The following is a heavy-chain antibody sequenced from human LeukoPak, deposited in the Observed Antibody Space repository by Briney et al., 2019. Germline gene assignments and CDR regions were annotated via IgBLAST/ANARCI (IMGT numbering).Heavy chain of an antibody. D-gene: IGHD3-3*01. CDR3: TTGVPNYDFWSGYLGGY. V-gene: IGHV3-15*01. CDR2: IKSKTDGGTT. Sequence: GGSLRLSCAASGFTFSSYSMNWVRQAPGKGLEWVGRIKSKTDGGTTDYAAPVKGRFTISRDDSKNTLYLQMNSLKTEDTAVYYCTTGVPNYDFWSGYLGGYWGQGTLVTVSS. J-gene: IGHJ4*02. CDR1: GFTFSSYS.